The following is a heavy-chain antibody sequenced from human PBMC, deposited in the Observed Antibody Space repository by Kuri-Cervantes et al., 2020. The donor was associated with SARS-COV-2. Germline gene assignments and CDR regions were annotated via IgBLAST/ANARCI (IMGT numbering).Heavy chain of an antibody. D-gene: IGHD1-26*01. CDR1: GFTFSSFA. J-gene: IGHJ4*02. Sequence: GGSLRLSCAASGFTFSSFAMNWVRQTPGKGLEWVSVIYSGGSTYYADSVKGRFTISRDNSKNTLYLQMNSLRAEDTAVYYCAKTGSLGEVDYWGQGTLVTVSS. V-gene: IGHV3-23*03. CDR2: IYSGGST. CDR3: AKTGSLGEVDY.